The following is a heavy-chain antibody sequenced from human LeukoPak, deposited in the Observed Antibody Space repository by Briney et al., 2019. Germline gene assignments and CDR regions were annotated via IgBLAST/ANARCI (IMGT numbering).Heavy chain of an antibody. CDR2: IWNDGSNK. J-gene: IGHJ4*02. D-gene: IGHD3-10*01. CDR1: GFTFSIYG. Sequence: GGSLRLSCAASGFTFSIYGLHWVRQAPGKGLEWVAVIWNDGSNKYYADSVKGRFAISRDNSKNTLYLQMNSLRAEDTAVYSCARASGPFDYWGQGTLVTVSS. V-gene: IGHV3-33*01. CDR3: ARASGPFDY.